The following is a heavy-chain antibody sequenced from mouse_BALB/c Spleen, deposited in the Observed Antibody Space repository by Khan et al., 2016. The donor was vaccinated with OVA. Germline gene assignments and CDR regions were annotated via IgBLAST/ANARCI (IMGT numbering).Heavy chain of an antibody. CDR3: AGTPGYYDSNYFDS. CDR1: GFTFINYA. Sequence: EVVLVESGGGLVKPGGSLKLSCAASGFTFINYAMSWVRQTPEKRLEWVATISSGGSYTYYPDSVKGRFTISSDTAKNTLYLQMSSLRSEDTAMYYCAGTPGYYDSNYFDSWGQGTTLTVSS. J-gene: IGHJ2*01. D-gene: IGHD1-1*01. CDR2: ISSGGSYT. V-gene: IGHV5-9-1*01.